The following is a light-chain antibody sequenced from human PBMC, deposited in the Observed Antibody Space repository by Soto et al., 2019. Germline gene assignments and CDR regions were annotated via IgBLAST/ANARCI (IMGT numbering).Light chain of an antibody. J-gene: IGKJ4*01. V-gene: IGKV1-12*01. Sequence: DILMTQSPSSVSASVGDRVTITCRASQYIASWLAWYQQKPGKAPKLLIYAASTLLSGVPSRFSGSGSGTEFTLTISSLQPEDFATYSCQQANSFPPIFGGGTKVEI. CDR1: QYIASW. CDR2: AAS. CDR3: QQANSFPPI.